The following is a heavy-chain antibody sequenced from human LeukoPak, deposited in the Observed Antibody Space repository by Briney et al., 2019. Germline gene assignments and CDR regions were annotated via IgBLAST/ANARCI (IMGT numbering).Heavy chain of an antibody. V-gene: IGHV3-30*03. Sequence: GGSLRLSCAASGFTFSSYGMHWVRQAPGKGLEWMAVISYDGSNKYYADSVKGRFTVSRDNAKNTLYLQMNSLRAEDTAVYHCARGPGGILGWFDPWGQGTLVTVSS. CDR3: ARGPGGILGWFDP. CDR1: GFTFSSYG. CDR2: ISYDGSNK. D-gene: IGHD3-16*01. J-gene: IGHJ5*02.